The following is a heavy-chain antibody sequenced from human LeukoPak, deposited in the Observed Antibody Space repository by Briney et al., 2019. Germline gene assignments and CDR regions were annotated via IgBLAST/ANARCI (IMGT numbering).Heavy chain of an antibody. J-gene: IGHJ4*02. CDR3: AKEYSSGWTDY. V-gene: IGHV3-30*18. D-gene: IGHD6-19*01. CDR1: GFTFSNFG. CDR2: ISYDGSNK. Sequence: PGGSLRLSCAASGFTFSNFGMHWVRQAPGKGLEWVAVISYDGSNKYYADSVKGRFTISRDNSKNTLYLQMNNLRAEDTAVYYCAKEYSSGWTDYWGQGTLVTVSS.